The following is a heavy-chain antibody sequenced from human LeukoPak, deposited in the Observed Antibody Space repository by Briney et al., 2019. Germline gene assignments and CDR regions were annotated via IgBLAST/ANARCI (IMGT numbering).Heavy chain of an antibody. Sequence: PSETLSLTCTVSGGSISSGDYYWSWIRQPPGKGLEWIGYIYYSGSTYYNPSLKSRVTISVDTSKNQFSLKLSSVTAADTAVYYCAREAPSTGFDYWAREPWSPSPQ. CDR1: GGSISSGDYY. CDR3: AREAPSTGFDY. V-gene: IGHV4-30-4*01. D-gene: IGHD4-17*01. J-gene: IGHJ4*02. CDR2: IYYSGST.